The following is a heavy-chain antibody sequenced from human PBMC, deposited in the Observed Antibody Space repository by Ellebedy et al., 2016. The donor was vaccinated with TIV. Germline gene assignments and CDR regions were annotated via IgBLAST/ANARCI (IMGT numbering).Heavy chain of an antibody. CDR2: IYYSGST. D-gene: IGHD5-18*01. Sequence: MPSETLSLTCSVSGCSISSYYWSWIRQPPGKGLEWIGYIYYSGSTNYNPSLKSRVTISVDTSKNQFSLKLSSVTAADTAVFYIASGCSYGLLDYWGQGTLVAVSS. J-gene: IGHJ4*02. CDR1: GCSISSYY. CDR3: ASGCSYGLLDY. V-gene: IGHV4-59*01.